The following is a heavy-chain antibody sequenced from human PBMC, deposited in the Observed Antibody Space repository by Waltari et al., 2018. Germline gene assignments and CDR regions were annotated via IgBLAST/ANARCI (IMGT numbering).Heavy chain of an antibody. V-gene: IGHV3-74*01. J-gene: IGHJ2*01. CDR1: GFTYSMYW. D-gene: IGHD4-17*01. CDR3: ARGARRTTVTTGWWYFDL. CDR2: SNSDGSST. Sequence: EVQLVESGGGLVQPGGSLRLSCAASGFTYSMYWMHWVRQGPGKGLVWVSRSNSDGSSTSYADSVKGRFTISKDNAKNTVYLQMNSLRAEDTAIYYCARGARRTTVTTGWWYFDLWGRGTLVTVSS.